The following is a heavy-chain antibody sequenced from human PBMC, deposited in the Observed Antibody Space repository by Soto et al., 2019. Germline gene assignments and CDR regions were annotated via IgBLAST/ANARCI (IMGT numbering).Heavy chain of an antibody. Sequence: ASVKVSCKASGYTFTNFQMHWVRQAPGQGLEWMGIINPSGLITTYAQKFRGRVTMTRDTSTRTVYMELSSLRSEDTAVYYCARNHYGPDYWGQGTLVTV. CDR3: ARNHYGPDY. D-gene: IGHD3-10*01. V-gene: IGHV1-46*01. J-gene: IGHJ4*02. CDR1: GYTFTNFQ. CDR2: INPSGLIT.